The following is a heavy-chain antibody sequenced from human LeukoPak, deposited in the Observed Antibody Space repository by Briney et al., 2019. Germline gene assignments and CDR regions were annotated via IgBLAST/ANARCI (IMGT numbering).Heavy chain of an antibody. CDR2: IYSGGST. CDR3: ARVSPSIAAFSY. Sequence: GGSLRLSCAASGFTVSSNYMSWVRQAPGKGLEWVSVIYSGGSTYYADSVKGRFTISRDNSKNTLYLQMNSLRAEDTAVYYCARVSPSIAAFSYWGQGTLVTVSS. D-gene: IGHD6-6*01. CDR1: GFTVSSNY. J-gene: IGHJ4*02. V-gene: IGHV3-53*01.